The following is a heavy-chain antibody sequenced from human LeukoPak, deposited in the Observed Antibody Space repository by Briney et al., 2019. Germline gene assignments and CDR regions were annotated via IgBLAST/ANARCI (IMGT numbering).Heavy chain of an antibody. Sequence: GESLKISLQCSRCRFRSYWIGRVRQMPGKGLEWMGITYLGDSDTRYSPSFQGQVTISVDKSISTAYLQWSSLKASDIAMYYCARRRAAAGIYYFDYWGQGTLVTVSS. J-gene: IGHJ4*02. CDR3: ARRRAAAGIYYFDY. CDR1: RCRFRSYW. V-gene: IGHV5-51*01. D-gene: IGHD6-13*01. CDR2: TYLGDSDT.